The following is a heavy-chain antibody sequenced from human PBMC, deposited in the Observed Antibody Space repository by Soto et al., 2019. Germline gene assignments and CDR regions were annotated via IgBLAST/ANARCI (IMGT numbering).Heavy chain of an antibody. CDR2: INPSSGVT. J-gene: IGHJ5*02. CDR1: GYPLTAKY. CDR3: AKGGSSWTEWFDP. D-gene: IGHD6-13*01. V-gene: IGHV1-2*02. Sequence: QVQLVQSGAEVKKPGASVKVSCKASGYPLTAKYLHWVRQAPGQGLEWMGWINPSSGVTKEAQKFRGRVTMTRDTSISAAYMELSRLTSDDTDVYYCAKGGSSWTEWFDPWGQGTLVTVSS.